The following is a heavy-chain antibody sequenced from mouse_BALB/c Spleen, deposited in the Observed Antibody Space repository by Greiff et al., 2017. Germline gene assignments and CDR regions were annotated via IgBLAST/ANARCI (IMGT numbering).Heavy chain of an antibody. V-gene: IGHV14-3*02. D-gene: IGHD4-1*01. CDR3: ASLNGDVGFAY. Sequence: VQLKQSGAELVKPGASVKLSCTASGFNIKDTYMHWVKQRPEQGLEWIGRIDPANGNTKYDPKFQGKATITADTSSNTAYLQLSSLTSEDTAVYYCASLNGDVGFAYWGQGTLVTVSA. CDR2: IDPANGNT. CDR1: GFNIKDTY. J-gene: IGHJ3*01.